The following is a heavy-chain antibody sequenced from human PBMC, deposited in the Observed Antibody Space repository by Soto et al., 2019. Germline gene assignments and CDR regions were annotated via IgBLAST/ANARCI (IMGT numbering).Heavy chain of an antibody. CDR3: VRDPYLPTAGRLASLHY. D-gene: IGHD1-1*01. V-gene: IGHV5-51*01. Sequence: PAESLKISCNGSGYIFTTYWIGWVRLMPGKGLEWMGIIYPGDSDTRYSPSFQGQVTISADKSISTAYLQWSSLKASDTAVYYCVRDPYLPTAGRLASLHYWGPGTLVTVSS. CDR2: IYPGDSDT. CDR1: GYIFTTYW. J-gene: IGHJ4*02.